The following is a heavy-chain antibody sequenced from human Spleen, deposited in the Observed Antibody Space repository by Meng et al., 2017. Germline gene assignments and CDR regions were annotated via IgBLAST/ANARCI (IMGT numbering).Heavy chain of an antibody. CDR1: GASISSDNW. V-gene: IGHV4-4*02. D-gene: IGHD2-21*01. CDR3: TKNDFYCLGY. CDR2: IYHSGST. Sequence: QVQLREAGPGLVKPSGTLSLTRAVSGASISSDNWWSWVRQPPGKGLEWIGEIYHSGSTNYNPSLKSRITISVDKPKNQFSLTLSSVTAADTAVYYCTKNDFYCLGYWGQGTLVTVSS. J-gene: IGHJ4*02.